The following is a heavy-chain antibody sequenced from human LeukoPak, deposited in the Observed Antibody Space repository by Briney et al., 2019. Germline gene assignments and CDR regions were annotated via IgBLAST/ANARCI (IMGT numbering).Heavy chain of an antibody. J-gene: IGHJ4*02. D-gene: IGHD3-10*01. CDR1: GFTFSSYS. Sequence: GGSLRLSCAASGFTFSSYSMNWVRQAPGKGLEWVSSISSSSSYIYYADSVKGRFTISRDNAKNSLYLQMNSLRAEDTAVYYCARERNLRGVIADYWGQGTLVTVSS. CDR2: ISSSSSYI. CDR3: ARERNLRGVIADY. V-gene: IGHV3-21*01.